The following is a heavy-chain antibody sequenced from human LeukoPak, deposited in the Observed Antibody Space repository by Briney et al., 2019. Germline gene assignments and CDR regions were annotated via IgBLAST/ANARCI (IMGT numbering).Heavy chain of an antibody. Sequence: GGSLRLSCAASGFTFSSYDMHWVRQARGKGLEWVSAIGTAGDTYYPGSVKGRFTISRENAKNSLYLQMNSLRAGDTAVYYCARSGYGYGMDVWGQGTTVTVSS. D-gene: IGHD5-12*01. CDR1: GFTFSSYD. V-gene: IGHV3-13*01. CDR2: IGTAGDT. J-gene: IGHJ6*02. CDR3: ARSGYGYGMDV.